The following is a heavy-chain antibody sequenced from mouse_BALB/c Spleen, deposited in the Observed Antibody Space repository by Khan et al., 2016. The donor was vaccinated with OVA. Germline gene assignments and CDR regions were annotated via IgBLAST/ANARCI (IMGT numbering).Heavy chain of an antibody. CDR2: MIYTGYT. CDR1: GDSITSGY. Sequence: VQLKESGPSLVKPYQTLSLTCSVTGDSITSGYWSWIRKFPGNKLEYMGYMIYTGYTYYNPSLKSRISITRHTSKNQYYLQLNSVTTEDTATYYCARSTYRYAFVYWGQGTLVTVSA. D-gene: IGHD2-14*01. CDR3: ARSTYRYAFVY. J-gene: IGHJ3*01. V-gene: IGHV3-8*02.